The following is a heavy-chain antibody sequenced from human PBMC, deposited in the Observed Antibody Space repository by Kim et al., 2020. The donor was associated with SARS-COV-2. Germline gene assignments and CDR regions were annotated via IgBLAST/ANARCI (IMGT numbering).Heavy chain of an antibody. J-gene: IGHJ4*02. D-gene: IGHD2-8*01. Sequence: GGSLRLSCAASGFTFSNYWMHWVRQAPGKGLVWVSLVKSDASTTIYADFVKGRFTISRDNAKNTVYLEMNSLRVEDTAVYFCATGVSYGYNYCGQGTLV. V-gene: IGHV3-74*01. CDR3: ATGVSYGYNY. CDR2: VKSDASTT. CDR1: GFTFSNYW.